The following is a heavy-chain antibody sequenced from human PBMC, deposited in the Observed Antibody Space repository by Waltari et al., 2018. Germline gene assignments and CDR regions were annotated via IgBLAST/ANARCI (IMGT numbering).Heavy chain of an antibody. Sequence: QVQLVQSGAEVKKPGSSVKVSCKASGGIFSSYAISWARQAPGPGLEWLGGIIHIFGTANYAQKFQGRVTITADESTSTAYMELSSLRSEDTAVYYCARAGGYCSSTSCHGGYYYYMDVWGKGTTVTVSS. CDR1: GGIFSSYA. CDR3: ARAGGYCSSTSCHGGYYYYMDV. D-gene: IGHD2-2*01. J-gene: IGHJ6*03. V-gene: IGHV1-69*01. CDR2: IIHIFGTA.